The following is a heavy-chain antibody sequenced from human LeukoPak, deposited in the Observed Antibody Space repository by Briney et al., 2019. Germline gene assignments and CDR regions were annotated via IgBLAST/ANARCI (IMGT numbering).Heavy chain of an antibody. J-gene: IGHJ6*03. CDR1: GDSITSSSHY. Sequence: SETLSLTCNVSGDSITSSSHYWGWIRQPAGKGLEWIGSIYYAGSTYYNPSVKSRVTISLDTSKNQFSLKLTSVTAADTAVYYCSRARRSGWYYDYYYYMDVWGKGPTVTVSS. D-gene: IGHD6-13*01. CDR3: SRARRSGWYYDYYYYMDV. CDR2: IYYAGST. V-gene: IGHV4-39*07.